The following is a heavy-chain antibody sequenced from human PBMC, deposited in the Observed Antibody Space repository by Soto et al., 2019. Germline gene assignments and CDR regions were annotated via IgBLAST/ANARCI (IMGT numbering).Heavy chain of an antibody. D-gene: IGHD1-26*01. J-gene: IGHJ4*02. CDR3: ARFPQTAIVGAAYFAY. CDR1: GGTFSSYI. CDR2: IIPILGIA. V-gene: IGHV1-69*02. Sequence: QVQLVQSGAEVKKPGSSVKVSCKASGGTFSSYIISWVRQAPGQGLEWMGRIIPILGIANYAQKFQGRVTITADNSTSTASMALSSLRSADTAVYYCARFPQTAIVGAAYFAYWGQGTLVTVSS.